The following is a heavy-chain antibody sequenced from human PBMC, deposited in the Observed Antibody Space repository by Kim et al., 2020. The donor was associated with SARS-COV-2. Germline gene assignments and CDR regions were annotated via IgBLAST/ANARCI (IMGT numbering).Heavy chain of an antibody. V-gene: IGHV1-2*02. Sequence: ASVKVSCKASGYTFTGYYMHWVRQAPEQGLEWMGWINPNSGGTNYAQKFQGRVTMTRDTSISTAYMELSRLRSDDTAVYYCAGESLRYFDWFPLGLDYWGQGTLVTISS. CDR2: INPNSGGT. D-gene: IGHD3-9*01. CDR1: GYTFTGYY. CDR3: AGESLRYFDWFPLGLDY. J-gene: IGHJ4*02.